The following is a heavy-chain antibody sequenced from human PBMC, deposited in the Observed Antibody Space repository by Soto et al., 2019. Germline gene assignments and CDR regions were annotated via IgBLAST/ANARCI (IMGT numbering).Heavy chain of an antibody. CDR2: IYYSGST. CDR3: ASPKIAFYNWFDP. Sequence: SETLSLTCTVSGGSISSSSYYWGWIRQSPGKGLEWIGSIYYSGSTYYNPSLKSRVTISVDTSKNQFSLKLSSVTAADTAVYYCASPKIAFYNWFDPWGQGTLVTVSS. CDR1: GGSISSSSYY. D-gene: IGHD3-3*02. V-gene: IGHV4-39*01. J-gene: IGHJ5*02.